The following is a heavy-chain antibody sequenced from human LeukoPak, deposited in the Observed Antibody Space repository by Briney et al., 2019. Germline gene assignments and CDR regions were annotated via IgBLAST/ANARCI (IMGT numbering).Heavy chain of an antibody. CDR3: AQTGRNNYFDS. V-gene: IGHV3-11*01. CDR1: GFTFSDSY. J-gene: IGHJ5*01. CDR2: ISSGGHTL. Sequence: PGGSLRLSCAASGFTFSDSYMSWIRQAPGEGLDWLACISSGGHTLYSAESLRRRFTISRDNAKNSLYLPLNSLRPEDTAVYYCAQTGRNNYFDSWGQGTLVTVSS.